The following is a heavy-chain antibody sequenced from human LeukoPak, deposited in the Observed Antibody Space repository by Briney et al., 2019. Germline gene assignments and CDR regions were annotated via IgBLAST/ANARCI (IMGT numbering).Heavy chain of an antibody. V-gene: IGHV3-74*01. Sequence: PGGSLRLSCAASGFTFNKHWMHWVRQAPGKGLVWVSRINSGGSSTSYADSVKGRFTISRDNAKNTLFLQMNSLRAEDTAVYYCARTGTAMVSAFDIWGQGTLVTASS. CDR1: GFTFNKHW. J-gene: IGHJ3*02. CDR2: INSGGSST. D-gene: IGHD5-18*01. CDR3: ARTGTAMVSAFDI.